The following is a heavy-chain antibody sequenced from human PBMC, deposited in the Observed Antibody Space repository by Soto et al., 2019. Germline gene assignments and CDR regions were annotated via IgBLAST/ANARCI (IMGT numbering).Heavy chain of an antibody. CDR3: ARNYGSALDY. Sequence: QVLLVESGGGVVQPGRSLRLSCAASGFSFTSYDIYWVRQAPGKGLEWVAVTSIDGNTKYYADSVQGRFTVSRDNSKDTLYLEMTSLIPQDTAVYYCARNYGSALDYWGQGTPVTVSS. D-gene: IGHD3-10*01. J-gene: IGHJ4*02. CDR1: GFSFTSYD. CDR2: TSIDGNTK. V-gene: IGHV3-30-3*01.